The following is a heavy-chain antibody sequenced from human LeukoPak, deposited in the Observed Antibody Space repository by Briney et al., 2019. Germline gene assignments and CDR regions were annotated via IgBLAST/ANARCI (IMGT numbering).Heavy chain of an antibody. D-gene: IGHD4-11*01. J-gene: IGHJ4*02. CDR2: IKEDGSDK. CDR1: GFTFSTYW. CDR3: AKDGHYNFDY. Sequence: GGSLRPSCAASGFTFSTYWMKWVRQAPGKGLEWVASIKEDGSDKYYVDSVKGRFSISRDNAKNSLYLQMNSLRTEDTAVYYCAKDGHYNFDYWGQGTLVTVSS. V-gene: IGHV3-7*01.